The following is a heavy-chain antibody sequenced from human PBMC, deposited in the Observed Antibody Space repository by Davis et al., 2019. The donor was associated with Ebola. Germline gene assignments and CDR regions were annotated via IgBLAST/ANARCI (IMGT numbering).Heavy chain of an antibody. CDR3: ARRVGARSGFDY. CDR1: GYTFTSYD. V-gene: IGHV1-8*01. D-gene: IGHD1-26*01. CDR2: MNPNSGNT. Sequence: ASVKVSCKASGYTFTSYDINWVRQATGQGLEWMGWMNPNSGNTGYAQKFQGRITVTRNISISTAYMELSSLRSEDTAVYYCARRVGARSGFDYWGQGSLVTVSS. J-gene: IGHJ4*02.